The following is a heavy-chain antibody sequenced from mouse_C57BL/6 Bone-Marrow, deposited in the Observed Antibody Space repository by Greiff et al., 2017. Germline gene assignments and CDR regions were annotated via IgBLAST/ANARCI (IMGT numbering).Heavy chain of an antibody. CDR1: GFPITSGYY. CDR3: AGDNGY. CDR2: ITHSGET. J-gene: IGHJ2*01. V-gene: IGHV12-3*01. Sequence: VKLMEPGPGLVKPSQSLFLTCSITGFPITSGYYWIWIRQSPGKPLEWMGYITHSGETFYNPPLQSPISITRETSKNQFFLQLNSVTTEDTAMYYCAGDNGYWGQGTTLTVSS.